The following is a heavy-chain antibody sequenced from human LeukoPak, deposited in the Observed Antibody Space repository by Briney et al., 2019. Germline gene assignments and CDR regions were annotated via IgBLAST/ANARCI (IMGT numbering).Heavy chain of an antibody. V-gene: IGHV1-2*02. CDR3: ARGRGYSSSANAFDI. Sequence: GASVKVSCKASGYTFTGYYIHWVRQAPGQGLEWMGWINPTCFGTKYAQKLQGRVTMTTDTSTSTAYMELRSLRSDDTAVYYCARGRGYSSSANAFDIWGQGTMVTVSS. CDR1: GYTFTGYY. J-gene: IGHJ3*02. CDR2: INPTCFGT. D-gene: IGHD6-6*01.